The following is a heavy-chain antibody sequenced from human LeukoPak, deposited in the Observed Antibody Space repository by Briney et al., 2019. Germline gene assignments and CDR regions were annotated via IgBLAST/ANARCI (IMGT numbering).Heavy chain of an antibody. Sequence: SQTLSLTCTVSGGSISSYYSSWIRQPPGKGLEWIGYIYYSGSTNYNPSLKSRVTISVDTSKNQFSLKLSSVTAADTAVYYCARGKFDSSSSFWFDPWGQGTLVTVSS. D-gene: IGHD6-6*01. CDR2: IYYSGST. J-gene: IGHJ5*02. CDR3: ARGKFDSSSSFWFDP. V-gene: IGHV4-59*01. CDR1: GGSISSYY.